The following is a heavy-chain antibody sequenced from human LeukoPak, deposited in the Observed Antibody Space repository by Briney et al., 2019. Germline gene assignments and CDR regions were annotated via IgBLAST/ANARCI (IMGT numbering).Heavy chain of an antibody. CDR3: ARDMVYGDYVGLNWFDP. CDR1: GFTFSSYG. CDR2: IWYDGSNK. V-gene: IGHV3-33*01. Sequence: GRSLRLSCAASGFTFSSYGMHWVRQAPGKGLEWVAVIWYDGSNKYYADSVKGRFTISRDNAKNSLYLQMNSLRAEDTAVYYCARDMVYGDYVGLNWFDPWGQGTLVTVSS. D-gene: IGHD4-17*01. J-gene: IGHJ5*02.